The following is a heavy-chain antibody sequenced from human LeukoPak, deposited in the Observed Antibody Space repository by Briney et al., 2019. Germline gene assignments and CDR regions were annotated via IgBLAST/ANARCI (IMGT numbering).Heavy chain of an antibody. Sequence: SETLSLTCTVSGGSISSGGYYWSWIRQHPGKGLEWIGYIYYSGSTYYNPSLKSRVTISVDTSKNQFSLKLSSVTAADTAVYYCARNGAQVVPAASGYFDHWGQGTLVTVSS. CDR1: GGSISSGGYY. CDR3: ARNGAQVVPAASGYFDH. CDR2: IYYSGST. D-gene: IGHD2-2*01. V-gene: IGHV4-31*03. J-gene: IGHJ4*02.